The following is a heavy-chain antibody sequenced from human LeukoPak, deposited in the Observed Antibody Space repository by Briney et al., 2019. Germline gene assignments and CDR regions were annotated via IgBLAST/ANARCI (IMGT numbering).Heavy chain of an antibody. CDR3: ARDGGYVDY. CDR2: IYYSGST. D-gene: IGHD4-23*01. CDR1: GGSISSSSYY. J-gene: IGHJ4*02. V-gene: IGHV4-39*07. Sequence: PSEALSLTCTVSGGSISSSSYYWGWIRQPPGKGLEWIGSIYYSGSTYYNPSLKSRVTISVDTSKNQFSLKLSSVTAADTAVYYCARDGGYVDYWGQGTLVTVSS.